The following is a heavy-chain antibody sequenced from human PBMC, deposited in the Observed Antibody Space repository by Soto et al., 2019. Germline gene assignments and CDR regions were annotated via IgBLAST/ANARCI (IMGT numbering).Heavy chain of an antibody. CDR2: VSGSGGST. J-gene: IGHJ4*02. CDR1: GFTFSSYA. V-gene: IGHV3-23*01. Sequence: EVDLWESGGTLVQPGGSLTLSCAASGFTFSSYAMSWVRQAPGKGLEWVSDVSGSGGSTYYADAVKGRFTISRDNSRNTLYLQMNSLRAEDTAIYYCAKVVYYYEGSGRNIPEGFDYWGQGTLVTVSS. D-gene: IGHD3-22*01. CDR3: AKVVYYYEGSGRNIPEGFDY.